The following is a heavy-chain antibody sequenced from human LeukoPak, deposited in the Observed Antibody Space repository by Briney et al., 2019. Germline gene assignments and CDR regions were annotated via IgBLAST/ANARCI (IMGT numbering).Heavy chain of an antibody. CDR3: AGSDTTGYSSSEWDYWYFDL. D-gene: IGHD3-9*01. Sequence: PGGSLRLSCAASEFSVGSNYMTWVRQAPGKGLEWVSLIYSGGSTYYADSVKGRFTIARDNAKNSLYLQMNNLRAEDMAVYYGAGSDTTGYSSSEWDYWYFDLWGRGTLVTVSS. J-gene: IGHJ2*01. V-gene: IGHV3-66*01. CDR1: EFSVGSNY. CDR2: IYSGGST.